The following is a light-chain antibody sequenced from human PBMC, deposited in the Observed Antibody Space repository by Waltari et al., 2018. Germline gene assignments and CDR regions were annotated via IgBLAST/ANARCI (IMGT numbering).Light chain of an antibody. V-gene: IGLV4-69*01. Sequence: QLVLTQSPSASASLEASGNLTCSLSRGHRSYAITCHQQQPAKGPRYLMKLNSDGSHSKGDGIPDRFSGSSSGAERYLTISSLQSEDEADYYCQTWGTGPWVFGGGTKLTVL. CDR3: QTWGTGPWV. CDR2: LNSDGSH. J-gene: IGLJ3*02. CDR1: RGHRSYA.